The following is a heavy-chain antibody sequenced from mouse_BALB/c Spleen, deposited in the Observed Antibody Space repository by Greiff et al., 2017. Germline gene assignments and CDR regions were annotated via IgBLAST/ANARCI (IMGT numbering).Heavy chain of an antibody. CDR2: IWSGGST. Sequence: QVQLQQSGPGLVQPSQSLSITCTVSGFSLTSYGVHWVRQSPGKGLEWLGVIWSGGSTDYNAAFISRLSISKDNSKSQVFFKMNSLQANDTAIYYWARGGGAYWGQGTLVTVSA. CDR3: ARGGGAY. CDR1: GFSLTSYG. J-gene: IGHJ3*01. V-gene: IGHV2-2*02.